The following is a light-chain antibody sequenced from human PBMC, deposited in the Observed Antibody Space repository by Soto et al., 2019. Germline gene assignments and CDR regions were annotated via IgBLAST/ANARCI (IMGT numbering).Light chain of an antibody. J-gene: IGLJ2*01. CDR1: NSDAGGSTY. CDR3: SSNVGGTNWKI. Sequence: QSALTQPPSASGSPGQSVTISCTGTNSDAGGSTYVSWYQQHPGKAPKLVIYEVIKRPSGVPDRFSGSRSGNTASLTVSGLQAEDEADYYCSSNVGGTNWKIFGGGTKLTVL. V-gene: IGLV2-8*01. CDR2: EVI.